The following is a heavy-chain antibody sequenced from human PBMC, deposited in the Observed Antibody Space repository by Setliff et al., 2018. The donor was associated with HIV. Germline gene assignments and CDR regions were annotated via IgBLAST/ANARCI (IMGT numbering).Heavy chain of an antibody. J-gene: IGHJ4*02. V-gene: IGHV2-26*01. CDR3: ARYNFRRGYWDYFDY. CDR1: GISLSNTRMG. Sequence: SGPTLVNPTETLTLTCTVSGISLSNTRMGVSWIRQPPGKALEWLAHIFPNDEKSYSASLKSRVTISEDTSKSQVVLTMTNMDPLDTATYFCARYNFRRGYWDYFDYWGQGTQVTVS. CDR2: IFPNDEK. D-gene: IGHD3-3*01.